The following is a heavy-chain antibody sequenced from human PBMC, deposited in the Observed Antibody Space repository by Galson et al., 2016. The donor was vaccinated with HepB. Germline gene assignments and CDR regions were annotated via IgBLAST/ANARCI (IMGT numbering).Heavy chain of an antibody. V-gene: IGHV3-23*01. CDR1: GFTFRNYG. D-gene: IGHD2-2*01. CDR3: VQGSTAPAV. Sequence: SLRLSCAASGFTFRNYGMTWVRQAPGKGLEVVSSISRSGDSTDYADSVKGRFTIYRENSKNTLYLQMNSLTADDTAIYYCVQGSTAPAVWGKGTTVTVSS. J-gene: IGHJ6*03. CDR2: ISRSGDST.